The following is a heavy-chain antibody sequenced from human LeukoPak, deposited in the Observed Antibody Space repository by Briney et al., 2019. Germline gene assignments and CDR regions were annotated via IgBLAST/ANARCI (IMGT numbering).Heavy chain of an antibody. J-gene: IGHJ4*02. CDR3: ARLRVAGTRYFDY. V-gene: IGHV3-21*01. CDR1: GFTFSSYS. Sequence: PGGSLRLSCAASGFTFSSYSMNWVRQAPGKGLEGVSSISSSSSYIYYADSVKGRFTISRDDAKNSLYLQMNSLRAEDTAVYYCARLRVAGTRYFDYWGQGTLVTVSS. D-gene: IGHD6-19*01. CDR2: ISSSSSYI.